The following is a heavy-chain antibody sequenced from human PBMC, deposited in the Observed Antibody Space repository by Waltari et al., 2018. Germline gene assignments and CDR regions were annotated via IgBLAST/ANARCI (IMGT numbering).Heavy chain of an antibody. CDR2: IFPGGSDT. Sequence: EVLLVQSGAEVKKPGESLKISCQGSGYSVTTYWLGWGRQMPGKGLEWMGIIFPGGSDTRYSPSFQGQVTISADKSIGTAYLQWSSLKASDTAMYYCARLISGTYFDYWGQGTLVTVSS. CDR1: GYSVTTYW. D-gene: IGHD1-7*01. CDR3: ARLISGTYFDY. J-gene: IGHJ4*02. V-gene: IGHV5-51*01.